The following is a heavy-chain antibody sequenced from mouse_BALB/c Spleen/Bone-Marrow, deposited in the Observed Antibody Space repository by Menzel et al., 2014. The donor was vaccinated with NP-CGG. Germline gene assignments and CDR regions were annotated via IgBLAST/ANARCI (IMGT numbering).Heavy chain of an antibody. D-gene: IGHD2-3*01. CDR3: ARYDGYSDNAMDY. Sequence: EVQVVESGGGLVQPGSSLRLSCATSGFTFTDYYMNWVRPPPGKALEWLGFIRNKANGYTTEFSASVKGLLTIPRDNSQGILYLRMNTLRAEDSATYYCARYDGYSDNAMDYWGQGTSVTVSS. CDR2: IRNKANGYTT. V-gene: IGHV7-3*02. CDR1: GFTFTDYY. J-gene: IGHJ4*01.